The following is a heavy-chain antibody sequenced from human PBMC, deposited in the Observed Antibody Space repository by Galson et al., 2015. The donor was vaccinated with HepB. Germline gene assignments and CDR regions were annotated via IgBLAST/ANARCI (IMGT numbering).Heavy chain of an antibody. Sequence: SVKVSCKASGGTFSSYTFSWVRQAPGQGLEWVGGIIPMFGTTKNAQKFRGRVTLTADESASTVYMELNRLRSGDTAVYFCARGDYGDSEAFDIWGQGTMVTVSS. CDR2: IIPMFGTT. V-gene: IGHV1-69*13. J-gene: IGHJ3*02. CDR3: ARGDYGDSEAFDI. CDR1: GGTFSSYT. D-gene: IGHD4-17*01.